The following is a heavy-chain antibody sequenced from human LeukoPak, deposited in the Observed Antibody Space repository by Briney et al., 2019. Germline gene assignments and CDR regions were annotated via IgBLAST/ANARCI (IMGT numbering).Heavy chain of an antibody. CDR3: PGFHYCGSGAYYLTY. J-gene: IGHJ4*02. CDR2: IGDSGATT. D-gene: IGHD2-21*01. CDR1: GFTLSSYA. Sequence: GGSLRLSCAASGFTLSSYAMTWVRQAPGKGLEWVSDIGDSGATTYYADSVKGRFTISRDNSKNTLYLQMSSLRAEDTAVYFCPGFHYCGSGAYYLTYWGQGTLVTVSS. V-gene: IGHV3-23*01.